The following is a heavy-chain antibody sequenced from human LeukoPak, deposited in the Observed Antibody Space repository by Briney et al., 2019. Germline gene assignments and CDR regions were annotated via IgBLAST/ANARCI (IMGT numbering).Heavy chain of an antibody. CDR1: GFTFSSYA. D-gene: IGHD3-10*01. Sequence: QPGGSLRLSCAASGFTFSSYAMSWVRQAPGKGLEWVSAISGSGGSTYYADSVKGRFIISRDNSKNTLYLQMNSLRAEDTAVYYCAKEQDYYGSGSYYNTVDYWGQGTLVTVSS. J-gene: IGHJ4*02. CDR3: AKEQDYYGSGSYYNTVDY. CDR2: ISGSGGST. V-gene: IGHV3-23*01.